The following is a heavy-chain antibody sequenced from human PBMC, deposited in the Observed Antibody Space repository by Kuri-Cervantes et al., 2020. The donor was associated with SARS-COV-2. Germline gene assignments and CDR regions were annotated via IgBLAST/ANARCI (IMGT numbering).Heavy chain of an antibody. V-gene: IGHV4-34*01. Sequence: SETLSLTCAVYGGSFSGYYWSWIRQPPGKGLERIGEINHSGSTNYNPSLKSRVTISVDTSKNQFSLKLSSVTAADTAVYYCARERIVVVPAATTGFEGADYYYYMDVWGKGTTVTVSS. D-gene: IGHD2-2*01. CDR2: INHSGST. J-gene: IGHJ6*03. CDR1: GGSFSGYY. CDR3: ARERIVVVPAATTGFEGADYYYYMDV.